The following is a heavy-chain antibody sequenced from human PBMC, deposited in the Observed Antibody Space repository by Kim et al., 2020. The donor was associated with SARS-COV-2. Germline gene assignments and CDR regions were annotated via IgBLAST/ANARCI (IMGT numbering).Heavy chain of an antibody. CDR1: GFTFSSYG. J-gene: IGHJ6*02. CDR3: AKDITMVRGVILHYYYGMDV. D-gene: IGHD3-10*01. V-gene: IGHV3-33*06. CDR2: IWYDGSNK. Sequence: GGSLRLSCAASGFTFSSYGMHWVRQAPGKGLEWVAVIWYDGSNKYYADSVKGRFTISRDNSKNTLYLQMNSLRAEDTAVYYCAKDITMVRGVILHYYYGMDVWGQGTTVTVSS.